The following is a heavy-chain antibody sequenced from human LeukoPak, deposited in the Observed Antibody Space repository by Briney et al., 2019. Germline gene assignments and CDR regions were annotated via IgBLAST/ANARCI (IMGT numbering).Heavy chain of an antibody. D-gene: IGHD5-18*01. Sequence: ASVKVSCKASGYTFTGYYMHWVRQAPGQGLEWMGWINPNSGGTNYAQKFQGRVAMTRNTSITTAYMELSSLRSEDTAAYYCARGLGRTAMVTRGGVRFDYWGQGTLVTVSS. CDR2: INPNSGGT. J-gene: IGHJ4*02. V-gene: IGHV1-2*02. CDR3: ARGLGRTAMVTRGGVRFDY. CDR1: GYTFTGYY.